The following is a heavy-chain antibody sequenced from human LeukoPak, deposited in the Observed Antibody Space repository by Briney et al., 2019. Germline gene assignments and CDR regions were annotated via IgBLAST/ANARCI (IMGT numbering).Heavy chain of an antibody. CDR1: GFTFSSYA. V-gene: IGHV3-64*01. D-gene: IGHD4-17*01. J-gene: IGHJ4*02. Sequence: GGTLRLSCAASGFTFSSYAMHWVRQAPGKGLEYVSAISSNGGSTYYANSVKGRFTISRDNSKNTLYLQMGSLRAEDMAVYYCARFDDYGLYWGQGTLVTVSS. CDR2: ISSNGGST. CDR3: ARFDDYGLY.